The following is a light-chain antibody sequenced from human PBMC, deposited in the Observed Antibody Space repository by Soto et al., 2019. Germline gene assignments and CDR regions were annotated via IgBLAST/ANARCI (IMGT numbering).Light chain of an antibody. J-gene: IGLJ2*01. CDR2: DVS. CDR1: SSDVGGYNY. Sequence: QSALTQPASVSGSPGQSITISCTGTSSDVGGYNYVSWYQQHPGKAPKLMIYDVSNRPSGVSNRFSGSKSGNTASLTISGLQVEEKADYYCGSTTRIILFGGGTKLTVL. CDR3: GSTTRIIL. V-gene: IGLV2-14*01.